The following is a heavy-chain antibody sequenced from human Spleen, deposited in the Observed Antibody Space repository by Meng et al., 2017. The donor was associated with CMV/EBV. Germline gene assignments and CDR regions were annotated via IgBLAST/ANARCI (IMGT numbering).Heavy chain of an antibody. Sequence: GESLKISCAASGFTVNSNSMSWVRQAPGKGLEWVSGITWNSGNIHYADSVKGRFTISRDNTKNSLYLQMRSLRVEDTAVYYCARAIGAAESHWGQGTLVTVSS. J-gene: IGHJ4*02. CDR1: GFTVNSNS. CDR2: ITWNSGNI. V-gene: IGHV3-21*01. CDR3: ARAIGAAESH. D-gene: IGHD6-13*01.